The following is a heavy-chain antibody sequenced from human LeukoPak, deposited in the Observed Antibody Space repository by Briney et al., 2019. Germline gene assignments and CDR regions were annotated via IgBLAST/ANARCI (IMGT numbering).Heavy chain of an antibody. CDR1: GFTFSNAW. J-gene: IGHJ4*02. Sequence: GGSLRLSCAASGFTFSNAWMTWVRQAPGKGLEWLGRIRSKSSGGTSDYAAPLQGRFTFSRDDSKDTLYLQMNNLKTEDTAVYYCVTGGYIYIGNFDFWGQGTLVTVSS. CDR2: IRSKSSGGTS. D-gene: IGHD5-18*01. V-gene: IGHV3-15*01. CDR3: VTGGYIYIGNFDF.